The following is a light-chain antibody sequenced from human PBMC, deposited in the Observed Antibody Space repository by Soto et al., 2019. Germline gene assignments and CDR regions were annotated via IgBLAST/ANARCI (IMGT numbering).Light chain of an antibody. CDR3: QQYTRYSYT. J-gene: IGKJ4*01. CDR1: QSISSW. V-gene: IGKV1-5*03. CDR2: KAS. Sequence: DIQMTQSPSTLSASVGDRVTITCRASQSISSWLAWYQQKPGKVPKLLIYKASSLESGVPSRFSGSGSGTEFTLTISSLQPDDFATYYCQQYTRYSYTFGGGTKVEIK.